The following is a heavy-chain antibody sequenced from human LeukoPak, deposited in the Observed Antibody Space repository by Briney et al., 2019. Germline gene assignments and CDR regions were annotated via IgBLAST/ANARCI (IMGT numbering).Heavy chain of an antibody. Sequence: GESLKISCTGSGYTFRYYWIGWVRQMPGKGLEWMGIIYPDDSDTKYSPSFQGQVTISADKSISTAYLQWSSLKASDTAMYYCARDGCSSTSCTPFSDWGQGTLVTVSS. V-gene: IGHV5-51*01. CDR2: IYPDDSDT. CDR3: ARDGCSSTSCTPFSD. CDR1: GYTFRYYW. D-gene: IGHD2-2*01. J-gene: IGHJ4*02.